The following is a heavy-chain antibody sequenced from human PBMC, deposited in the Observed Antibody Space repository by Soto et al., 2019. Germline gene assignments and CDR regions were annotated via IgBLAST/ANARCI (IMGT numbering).Heavy chain of an antibody. CDR1: GFSFSNYD. Sequence: EVQLLESGGGLVQLGGSLRLSCAASGFSFSNYDMSWVRQAPGEGLEWVSAISGSGDGTRYADSVKGRFTISRDNSKNTLYLQMNGLSAEDTAVYYCARKPYDSGGYDHLDYWGQGTLVTVSS. J-gene: IGHJ4*02. CDR2: ISGSGDGT. CDR3: ARKPYDSGGYDHLDY. D-gene: IGHD3-22*01. V-gene: IGHV3-23*01.